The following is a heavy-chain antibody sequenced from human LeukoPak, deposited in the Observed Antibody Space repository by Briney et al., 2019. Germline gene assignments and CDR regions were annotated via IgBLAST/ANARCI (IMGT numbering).Heavy chain of an antibody. V-gene: IGHV4-61*05. CDR3: ARRFVGNDNSWGASDI. D-gene: IGHD2-15*01. CDR2: IYYSGST. CDR1: GGSISSSSYY. J-gene: IGHJ3*02. Sequence: PSETLSLTCTVSGGSISSSSYYWSWIRQPPGKGLEWIGYIYYSGSTNYNPSLKSRVTISVDTSKNQFSLRLTSVTAADTAVYYCARRFVGNDNSWGASDIWGQGTMVTVSS.